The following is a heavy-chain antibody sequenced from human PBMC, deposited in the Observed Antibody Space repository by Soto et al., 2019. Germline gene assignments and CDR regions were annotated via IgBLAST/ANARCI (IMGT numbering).Heavy chain of an antibody. CDR3: AFVVVTAPLYYFDY. V-gene: IGHV1-69*02. Sequence: QVQLVQSGAEVKKPGSSVKVSCKASGGTFRSYTISWVRQAPGPGHEWMGRIIPILGIANYAQKFQGRVTITAVKSTSTGDMELSSLRSEVTAVYYCAFVVVTAPLYYFDYWGQGSLVIVCS. D-gene: IGHD2-21*02. CDR1: GGTFRSYT. CDR2: IIPILGIA. J-gene: IGHJ4*02.